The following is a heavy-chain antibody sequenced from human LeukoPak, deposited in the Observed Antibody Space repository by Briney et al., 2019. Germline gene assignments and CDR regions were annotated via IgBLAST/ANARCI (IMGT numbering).Heavy chain of an antibody. D-gene: IGHD3-3*01. J-gene: IGHJ3*02. CDR1: GGSFSGYY. CDR2: INHSGST. V-gene: IGHV4-34*01. CDR3: ARGGPGVLYDFWSGYREYAFDI. Sequence: PSETLSLTCAVYGGSFSGYYWSWIRQPPGKGLEWIGEINHSGSTNYNPSLKSRVTISVDTSKNQFSLKLSSVTAADTAVYYCARGGPGVLYDFWSGYREYAFDIWGQGTMVTVSS.